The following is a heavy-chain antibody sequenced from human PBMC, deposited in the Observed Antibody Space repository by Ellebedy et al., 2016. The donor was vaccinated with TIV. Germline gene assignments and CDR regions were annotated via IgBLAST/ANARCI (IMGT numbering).Heavy chain of an antibody. CDR2: IWYDGSNK. J-gene: IGHJ4*02. V-gene: IGHV3-33*01. CDR1: GFTFSSYG. D-gene: IGHD3-22*01. Sequence: PGGSLRLSCAASGFTFSSYGMHWVRQAPGKGLEWVAVIWYDGSNKYYADSVKGRFTISRDNSKNTLYLQMNSLRAEDTAVYYWARDPSYDSSGHQGFDYWGQGTLVTVSS. CDR3: ARDPSYDSSGHQGFDY.